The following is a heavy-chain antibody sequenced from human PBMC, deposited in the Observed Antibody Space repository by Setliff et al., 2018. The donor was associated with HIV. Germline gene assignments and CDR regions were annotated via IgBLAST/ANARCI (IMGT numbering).Heavy chain of an antibody. CDR3: AREIRTVYTGGHYFYGIDV. D-gene: IGHD3-16*01. V-gene: IGHV3-13*01. Sequence: GGSLRLSCATSGFAFSDYDFPWVRQVTAEGLEWVSAIGTGGDTYYADSVKGRFTISRENAKNSLYLQMTSLRAEDTAVYYCAREIRTVYTGGHYFYGIDVWGQGTAVTVS. CDR1: GFAFSDYD. J-gene: IGHJ6*02. CDR2: IGTGGDT.